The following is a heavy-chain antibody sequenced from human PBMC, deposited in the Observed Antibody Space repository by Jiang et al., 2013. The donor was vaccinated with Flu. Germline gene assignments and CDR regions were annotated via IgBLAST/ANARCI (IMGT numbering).Heavy chain of an antibody. CDR3: ARAKNYDSSVLFA. V-gene: IGHV1-2*02. Sequence: GYTFTNYYLHWVRQAPGQGPEWMGWMNPNSGDTNYAQRFQGRVTMTRDTSISTAYMELSSLRSDDTAIYYCARAKNYDSSVLFAWGQGTLVTVSS. J-gene: IGHJ5*02. CDR2: MNPNSGDT. D-gene: IGHD3-22*01. CDR1: GYTFTNYY.